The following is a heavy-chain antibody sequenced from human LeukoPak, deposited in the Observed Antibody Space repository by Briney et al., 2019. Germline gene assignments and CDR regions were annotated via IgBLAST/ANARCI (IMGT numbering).Heavy chain of an antibody. CDR3: ARADCSSSTCYLRRSWFDP. CDR2: ISTSSRYI. J-gene: IGHJ5*02. CDR1: GFTLSNYD. D-gene: IGHD2-2*01. V-gene: IGHV3-21*01. Sequence: GGSLRLSCAASGFTLSNYDMNWVRQAPGKGLEWVSSISTSSRYIYYKDSVRGRFTISRDDAKNSLYLEMNSLRAEDTAVYYCARADCSSSTCYLRRSWFDPWGKGTLVTVSS.